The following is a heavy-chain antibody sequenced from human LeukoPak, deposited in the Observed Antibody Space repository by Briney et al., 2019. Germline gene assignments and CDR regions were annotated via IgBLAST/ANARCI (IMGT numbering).Heavy chain of an antibody. J-gene: IGHJ4*02. CDR3: AKSLCSSTSCYIDY. Sequence: GGSLRLSCAASGFTFSSYAMSWVRQAPGKGLEWVSAISGSGGSTYYADSVKGRFTISRDNSKNTLYLQMNSLRAEDTAVYYCAKSLCSSTSCYIDYWGQGTPVTVSS. CDR1: GFTFSSYA. CDR2: ISGSGGST. V-gene: IGHV3-23*01. D-gene: IGHD2-2*02.